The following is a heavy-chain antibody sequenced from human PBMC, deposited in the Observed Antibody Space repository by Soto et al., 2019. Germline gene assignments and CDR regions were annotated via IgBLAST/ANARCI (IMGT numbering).Heavy chain of an antibody. J-gene: IGHJ5*02. CDR3: AREAGSGSYYAEDL. Sequence: ASVKVSCKASGYTFTGYYMHWVRQAPGQGLEWMGWINPNSGDTDYAQQFQGRVTLTTDTSTTTVYMDLRSLRSDDTAVYYCAREAGSGSYYAEDLWGQGTLVTVSS. D-gene: IGHD1-26*01. V-gene: IGHV1-2*02. CDR1: GYTFTGYY. CDR2: INPNSGDT.